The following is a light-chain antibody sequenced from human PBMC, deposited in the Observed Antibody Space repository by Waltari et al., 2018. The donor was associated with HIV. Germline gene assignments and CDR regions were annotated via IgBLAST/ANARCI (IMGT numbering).Light chain of an antibody. CDR1: RRVGSK. J-gene: IGKJ5*01. V-gene: IGKV3-15*01. CDR2: GAS. CDR3: QQNSYWLPIT. Sequence: EIVMTPSPATLSVSPGERATLSCKASRRVGSKLAWDQQKPGQAPRLLIYGASTRATGIPARFSGSGSGIEFTLTISSLQSEDFAVYYCQQNSYWLPITFGQGTRLEI.